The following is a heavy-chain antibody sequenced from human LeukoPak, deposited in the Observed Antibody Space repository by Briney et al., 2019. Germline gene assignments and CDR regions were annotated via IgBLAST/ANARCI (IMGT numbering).Heavy chain of an antibody. CDR3: ARRCRNYDYVWGSYEVNWFDP. CDR1: GFTFSSYA. CDR2: IYYSGST. D-gene: IGHD3-16*01. V-gene: IGHV4-39*01. Sequence: YPGGSLRLSCAASGFTFSSYAMSWVRQPPGKGLEWIGSIYYSGSTYYNPSLKSRVTISVDTSKNQFSLKLSSVTAADTAVYYCARRCRNYDYVWGSYEVNWFDPWGQGTLVTVSS. J-gene: IGHJ5*02.